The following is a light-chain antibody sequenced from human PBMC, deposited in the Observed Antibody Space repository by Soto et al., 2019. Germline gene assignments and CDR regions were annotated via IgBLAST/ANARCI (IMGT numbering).Light chain of an antibody. Sequence: QSVLTQPASVSGSPGQSITISCIGTRSDVGSYNVVSWYQQNPGKAPKVMIYEVSKRPSGVSNRFSGSKSGNTASLTISGLQAEDEADYYCCSYAGGGVLFGGGTQLTVL. CDR3: CSYAGGGVL. CDR1: RSDVGSYNV. V-gene: IGLV2-23*02. CDR2: EVS. J-gene: IGLJ2*01.